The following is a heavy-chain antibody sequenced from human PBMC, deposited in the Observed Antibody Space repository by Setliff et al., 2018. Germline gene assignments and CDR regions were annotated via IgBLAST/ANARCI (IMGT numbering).Heavy chain of an antibody. CDR1: GYAFGSSG. CDR3: ARDRKEIVVKPPAASLDY. CDR2: ISAYNGYI. D-gene: IGHD2-2*01. V-gene: IGHV1-18*01. Sequence: ASVKVSCKASGYAFGSSGISWVRQAPGQGLEWMGWISAYNGYIVYAQKFQGRVTMTTDTSTTTAYMEVRSLRSDATAVYYCARDRKEIVVKPPAASLDYWGQGTQVTVSS. J-gene: IGHJ4*02.